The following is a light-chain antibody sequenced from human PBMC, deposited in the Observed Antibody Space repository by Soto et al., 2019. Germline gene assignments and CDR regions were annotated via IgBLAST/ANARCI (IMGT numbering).Light chain of an antibody. CDR1: SSDVGDYNH. CDR2: DVT. J-gene: IGLJ2*01. Sequence: QSVLTQPASVSGSPGQSITISCTGTSSDVGDYNHVSWYQQHPGKAPKLMIYDVTDRPSGVSNRFSGSKSGNTASLAISGLQAEDEADYYCNSYTSTNTLVFGGGTKLTVL. V-gene: IGLV2-14*03. CDR3: NSYTSTNTLV.